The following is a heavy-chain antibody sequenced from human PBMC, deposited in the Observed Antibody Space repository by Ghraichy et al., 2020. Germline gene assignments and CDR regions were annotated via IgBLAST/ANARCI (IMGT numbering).Heavy chain of an antibody. CDR3: AKAWGNCTGGTCPPYNWFDP. Sequence: GGSRRLSCGVSGFTFSSYDMRWVRQAPGKGMEWVSSISASGATTYYTDSVKGRFTTSRDNSKNTLYLQMNSLRAEDTAVYHCAKAWGNCTGGTCPPYNWFDPLGQGTQVTVSS. J-gene: IGHJ5*02. V-gene: IGHV3-23*01. CDR1: GFTFSSYD. CDR2: ISASGATT. D-gene: IGHD2-8*02.